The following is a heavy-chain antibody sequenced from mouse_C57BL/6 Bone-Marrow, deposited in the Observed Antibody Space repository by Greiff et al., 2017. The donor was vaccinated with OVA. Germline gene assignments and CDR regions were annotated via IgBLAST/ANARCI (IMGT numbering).Heavy chain of an antibody. J-gene: IGHJ3*01. V-gene: IGHV5-6*01. CDR3: AIGPITTVVATPFAY. D-gene: IGHD1-1*01. CDR2: ISSGGSYT. Sequence: EVHLVESGGDLVKPGGSLKLSCAASGFTFSSYGMSWVRQTPDKTLEWVATISSGGSYTYYPDSVKGRFTISRDNAKNTLYLQMSSLKSEDTAMYYCAIGPITTVVATPFAYWGQGTLVTVSA. CDR1: GFTFSSYG.